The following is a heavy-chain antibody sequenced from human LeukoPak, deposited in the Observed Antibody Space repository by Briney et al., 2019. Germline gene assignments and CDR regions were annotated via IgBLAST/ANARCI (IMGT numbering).Heavy chain of an antibody. D-gene: IGHD3-3*01. CDR1: GFTFSSYA. CDR2: IKQDGSEK. J-gene: IGHJ5*02. CDR3: ARDGITIFGVVKDWFDP. V-gene: IGHV3-7*01. Sequence: PGRSLRLSRAASGFTFSSYAMHWVRQAPGKGLEWVANIKQDGSEKYYVDSVKGRFTISRDNAKNSLYLQMNSLRAEDTAVYYCARDGITIFGVVKDWFDPWGQGTLVTVSS.